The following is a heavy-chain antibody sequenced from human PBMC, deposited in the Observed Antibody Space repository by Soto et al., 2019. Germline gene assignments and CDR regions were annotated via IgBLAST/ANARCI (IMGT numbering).Heavy chain of an antibody. Sequence: QVQLQESGPGLVKPSGTLSLTCAVSSGSISSSNWWSWVRQPPGKGLEWIGEIYHSGSTNYNPSLTGRITIEVDKTQHQFSLKLSAVAAADTAVDYCASRRRGGGSCFSGEFDYWGQGTLVTVSS. CDR2: IYHSGST. CDR3: ASRRRGGGSCFSGEFDY. J-gene: IGHJ4*02. CDR1: SGSISSSNW. D-gene: IGHD2-15*01. V-gene: IGHV4-4*02.